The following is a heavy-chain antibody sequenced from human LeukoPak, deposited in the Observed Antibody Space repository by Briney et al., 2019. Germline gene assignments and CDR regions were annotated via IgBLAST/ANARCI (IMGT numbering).Heavy chain of an antibody. D-gene: IGHD5-12*01. V-gene: IGHV3-23*01. CDR3: AKDRQVATGYYFDY. CDR1: GFTFSSYA. CDR2: ISGSGGST. J-gene: IGHJ4*02. Sequence: GGSLRLSSAASGFTFSSYAMSSVRQAPGEGLEWVSPISGSGGSTYYADSVKGRFPISRDNSKNTLYLQMNSLRAEDTAVYYCAKDRQVATGYYFDYWGQGTLVTVSS.